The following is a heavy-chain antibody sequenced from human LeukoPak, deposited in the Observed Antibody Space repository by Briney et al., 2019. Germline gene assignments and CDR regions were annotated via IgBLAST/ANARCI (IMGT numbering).Heavy chain of an antibody. V-gene: IGHV1-46*01. J-gene: IGHJ3*02. CDR3: ARDLWFGELRGAFDI. CDR1: GYTFTSYY. Sequence: ASVKVSCKASGYTFTSYYMHWVRQAPGQGLEWMGIINPSGGSTSYAQKFQGRVTMTRDTSTSTVYMELSSLRSEDTAVYYCARDLWFGELRGAFDIWGQGTMVTVSS. D-gene: IGHD3-10*01. CDR2: INPSGGST.